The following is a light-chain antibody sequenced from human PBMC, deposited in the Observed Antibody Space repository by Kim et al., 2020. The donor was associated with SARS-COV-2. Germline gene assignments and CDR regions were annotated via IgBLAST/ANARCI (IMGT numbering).Light chain of an antibody. V-gene: IGLV2-14*03. CDR3: ASFTNRNTFV. J-gene: IGLJ3*02. Sequence: QSALTQPASVSGSPGQSITISCTGTSSDIGGYKYVSWYQQHPGKAPKVMIYDVNQRPSGVSDRFSGSKSGNTASLTISGIQAEDESDYYCASFTNRNTFVFDGGTQLTVL. CDR1: SSDIGGYKY. CDR2: DVN.